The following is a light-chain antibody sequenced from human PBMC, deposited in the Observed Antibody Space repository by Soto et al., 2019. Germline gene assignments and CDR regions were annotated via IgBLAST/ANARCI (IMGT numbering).Light chain of an antibody. CDR3: QQYNNWPPT. J-gene: IGKJ5*01. CDR1: HSVSSD. V-gene: IGKV3-15*01. Sequence: EIVMTQSPATLSVSPGERATLSCRASHSVSSDLARYQQKPGQAPRLLIYGASTRAIGIPARFSGSGSGTEFTLTISSLQSEDFAVYYCQQYNNWPPTFGQGTRLEIK. CDR2: GAS.